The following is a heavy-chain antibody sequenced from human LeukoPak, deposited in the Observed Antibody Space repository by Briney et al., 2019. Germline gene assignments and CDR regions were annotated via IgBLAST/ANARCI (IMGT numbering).Heavy chain of an antibody. CDR3: TTLSNDVLY. D-gene: IGHD4-11*01. CDR1: GFTFHNAW. CDR2: MKSNRDGGTS. Sequence: GGSLRLSCAASGFTFHNAWMTWVRQAPGKGLEWVGRMKSNRDGGTSDCAAPVKGRFTISRDDSKNTLYLHMNSLRAEDTAVYYCTTLSNDVLYWGQGTLVTVS. V-gene: IGHV3-15*01. J-gene: IGHJ4*02.